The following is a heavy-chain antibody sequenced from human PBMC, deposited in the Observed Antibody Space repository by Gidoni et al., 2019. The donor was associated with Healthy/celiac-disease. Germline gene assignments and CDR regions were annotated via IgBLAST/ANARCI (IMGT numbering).Heavy chain of an antibody. Sequence: QVQLVESGGGVVQPERSLRLSCAASGFTFSSYAMHWVRQAPGKGLEWVAVISYDGSNKYYADSVKGRFTISRDNSKNTLYLQMNSLRAEDTAVYYCARDPHITMIVGNPGYWGQGTLVTVSS. V-gene: IGHV3-30-3*01. CDR3: ARDPHITMIVGNPGY. D-gene: IGHD3-22*01. CDR2: ISYDGSNK. J-gene: IGHJ4*02. CDR1: GFTFSSYA.